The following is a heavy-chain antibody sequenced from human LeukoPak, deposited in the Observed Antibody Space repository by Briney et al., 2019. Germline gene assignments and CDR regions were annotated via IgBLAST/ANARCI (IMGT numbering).Heavy chain of an antibody. V-gene: IGHV4-59*01. Sequence: SETLSLTCTVSGGSISSYYWSWIRQPPGKGLEWIGYIYYSGGTNYNPSLKSRVTISVGTSKNQFSLKLGSVTAADTAVYYCARVGQGCFDLWGRGTLVTVSS. CDR2: IYYSGGT. CDR3: ARVGQGCFDL. CDR1: GGSISSYY. J-gene: IGHJ2*01.